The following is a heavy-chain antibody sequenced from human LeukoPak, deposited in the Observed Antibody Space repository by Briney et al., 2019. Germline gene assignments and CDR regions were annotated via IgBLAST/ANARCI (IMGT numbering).Heavy chain of an antibody. Sequence: GASVKVSCKASGYTFTGYYMHWVRQAPGQGLEWMGWINPNSGGTNYAQKFQGRVTMTRDTSISTAYMELSGLRSDDTAVYYCAINLVGAIYYFDYWGQGTLVTVSS. CDR1: GYTFTGYY. CDR2: INPNSGGT. V-gene: IGHV1-2*02. D-gene: IGHD1-26*01. J-gene: IGHJ4*02. CDR3: AINLVGAIYYFDY.